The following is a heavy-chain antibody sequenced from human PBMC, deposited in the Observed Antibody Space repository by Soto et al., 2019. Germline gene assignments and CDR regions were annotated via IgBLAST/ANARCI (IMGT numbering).Heavy chain of an antibody. J-gene: IGHJ4*02. Sequence: GGSLRLSCAASGFTFNNYAMSWVRQAPGKGLEWVSAITGRGDSTYHADSVKGRFTISRDNTKNTLYLQMNSLSPEDTAVYYCAKGSANSRPYFFDYWGQGALVTVS. CDR2: ITGRGDST. V-gene: IGHV3-23*01. D-gene: IGHD3-22*01. CDR1: GFTFNNYA. CDR3: AKGSANSRPYFFDY.